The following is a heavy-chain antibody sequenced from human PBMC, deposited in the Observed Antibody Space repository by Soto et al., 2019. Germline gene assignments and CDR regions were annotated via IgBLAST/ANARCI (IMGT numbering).Heavy chain of an antibody. J-gene: IGHJ4*02. CDR2: IIPIFGTA. CDR3: AINEGRDVSTFAY. CDR1: GGIFTRYD. Sequence: ASVKVSCKASGGIFTRYDIRWVRQAPGQGLEWMGAIIPIFGTANYAQKFQGRVTITADATTSTAYMELSSLRSEDTAMYYCAINEGRDVSTFAYWGQGTLVTVSS. V-gene: IGHV1-69*13. D-gene: IGHD3-10*02.